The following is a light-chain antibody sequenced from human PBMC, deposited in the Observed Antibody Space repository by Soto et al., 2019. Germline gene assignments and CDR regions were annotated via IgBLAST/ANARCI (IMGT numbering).Light chain of an antibody. CDR2: DVS. CDR3: RSYTSSSPYVV. J-gene: IGLJ2*01. Sequence: QSALTQPASVSGSPGQSITISCTGTSSDVGNYNYVSWYQQHPGKAPKLMIYDVSNRPSGVSNRFSGSKSGNTASLTISGLQAEDEADYYCRSYTSSSPYVVFGGGTKLTVL. CDR1: SSDVGNYNY. V-gene: IGLV2-14*01.